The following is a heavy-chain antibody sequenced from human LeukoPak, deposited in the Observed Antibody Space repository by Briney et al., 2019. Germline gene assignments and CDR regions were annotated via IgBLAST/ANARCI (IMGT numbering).Heavy chain of an antibody. Sequence: SVKVSCKASGGTFSSYAISWVRQAPGQGLEWMGGINPIFGTANYAQKFQGRVTITADESTSTAYMELSSLRSEDTAVYYCARGATTSMWDYYYYGMDVWGQGTTVTVSS. J-gene: IGHJ6*02. CDR1: GGTFSSYA. CDR2: INPIFGTA. D-gene: IGHD1-26*01. CDR3: ARGATTSMWDYYYYGMDV. V-gene: IGHV1-69*13.